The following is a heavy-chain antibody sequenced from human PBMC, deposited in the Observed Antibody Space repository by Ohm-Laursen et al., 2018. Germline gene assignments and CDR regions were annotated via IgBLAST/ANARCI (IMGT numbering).Heavy chain of an antibody. J-gene: IGHJ6*02. D-gene: IGHD6-19*01. CDR2: ISPNSGGT. CDR3: ARTGGWYEEGMDV. Sequence: ASVKVSCKSSGYTFTDYYMHWVRQAPGQGLEWMGWISPNSGGTNYAQKFQGRVTMTRDTSISTAYMELSSLRSDDTAVYYCARTGGWYEEGMDVWGQGTTVTVSS. V-gene: IGHV1-2*02. CDR1: GYTFTDYY.